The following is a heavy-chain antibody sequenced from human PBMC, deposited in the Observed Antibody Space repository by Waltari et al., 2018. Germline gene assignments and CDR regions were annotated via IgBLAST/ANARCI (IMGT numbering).Heavy chain of an antibody. CDR3: ARLFGVVSPLDY. V-gene: IGHV2-5*01. Sequence: QITLKESGPTLVKPTQTLTLTCTFSGFSLSTSGVGVGWIRQPPGKALEWLALIYWNDDKRYSPSLKSRLTITKDTSKNQVVLTMTNMDPVDTATYYCARLFGVVSPLDYWGQGTLVTVSS. CDR2: IYWNDDK. CDR1: GFSLSTSGVG. D-gene: IGHD3-3*01. J-gene: IGHJ4*02.